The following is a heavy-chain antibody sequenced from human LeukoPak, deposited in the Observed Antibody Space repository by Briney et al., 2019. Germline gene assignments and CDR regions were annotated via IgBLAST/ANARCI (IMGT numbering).Heavy chain of an antibody. J-gene: IGHJ6*02. V-gene: IGHV3-33*08. Sequence: PGGSLRLSCAASGFTFSSYEMTWVRQAPGKGLEWVAIIWYDGSITYYADSVKGRFTISRDNPKSTMYLQMNSLRGEDTAVYYCARIGCTGGNCRPYYYYGMDVWGQGTTVTVSS. D-gene: IGHD2-15*01. CDR2: IWYDGSIT. CDR1: GFTFSSYE. CDR3: ARIGCTGGNCRPYYYYGMDV.